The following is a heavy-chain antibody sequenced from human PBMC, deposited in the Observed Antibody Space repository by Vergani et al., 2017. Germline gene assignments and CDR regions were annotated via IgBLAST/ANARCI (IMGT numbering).Heavy chain of an antibody. V-gene: IGHV1-2*02. J-gene: IGHJ6*02. CDR3: ARDRSRARPRDYYGMDV. D-gene: IGHD6-13*01. CDR1: GYTFTGYY. CDR2: INPNSGGT. Sequence: QVQLVQSGAEVKKPGASVKVSCKASGYTFTGYYMHWVRQAPGQGLEWMGWINPNSGGTNYAQKFQGRVTMTRDTSISTAYMELSRLRSDDTAVYYCARDRSRARPRDYYGMDVWGQGTTVTVSS.